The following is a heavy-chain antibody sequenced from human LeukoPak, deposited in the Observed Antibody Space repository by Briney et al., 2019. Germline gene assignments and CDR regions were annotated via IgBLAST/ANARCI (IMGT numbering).Heavy chain of an antibody. J-gene: IGHJ4*02. Sequence: PGGSLRLSCAASGFTVSSNYMSWVRQAPGKGLEWVSVIYSCGSTYYADSVKGRFTISRDNSKNTLYLQMNSLRAEDTAVYYCARAVTEMADFDYWGQGTLVTVSS. D-gene: IGHD5-24*01. CDR1: GFTVSSNY. CDR3: ARAVTEMADFDY. V-gene: IGHV3-66*03. CDR2: IYSCGST.